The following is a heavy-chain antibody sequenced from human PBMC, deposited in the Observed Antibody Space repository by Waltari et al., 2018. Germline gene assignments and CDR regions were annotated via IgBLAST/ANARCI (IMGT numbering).Heavy chain of an antibody. J-gene: IGHJ6*03. CDR3: AREVPSGFTISAYYRDI. CDR2: IDHDLKT. D-gene: IGHD2-21*01. Sequence: QVQLRQWGARLLQHSYSLSLTCAVFGGLFSGYSWTWFCQSQERRLEWIVEIDHDLKTVYIPSVGSRSLNFVEMSKIQFFLKLTSGSAAGTAVYFCAREVPSGFTISAYYRDIWASGTTVLVSS. V-gene: IGHV4-34*01. CDR1: GGLFSGYS.